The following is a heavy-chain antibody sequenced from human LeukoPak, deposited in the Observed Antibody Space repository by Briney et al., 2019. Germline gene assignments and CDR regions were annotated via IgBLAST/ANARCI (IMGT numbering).Heavy chain of an antibody. CDR1: GFTCSSYW. V-gene: IGHV3-7*01. CDR2: IKQDGSEK. Sequence: PGGSLRLSCAASGFTCSSYWMSWVRQAPGKGLEWVANIKQDGSEKYYVDSVKGRFTISRDNAKNSLYLQMNSLRAEDTAVYYCAREIRIMGLSYYYYYYMDVWGKGTTVTVSS. CDR3: AREIRIMGLSYYYYYYMDV. D-gene: IGHD2-8*01. J-gene: IGHJ6*03.